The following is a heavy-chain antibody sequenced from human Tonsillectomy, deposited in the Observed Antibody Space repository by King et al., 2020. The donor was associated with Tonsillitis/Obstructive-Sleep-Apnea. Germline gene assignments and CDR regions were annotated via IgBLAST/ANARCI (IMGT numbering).Heavy chain of an antibody. CDR1: GFTVSSNY. CDR2: IYTGGIT. V-gene: IGHV3-53*01. Sequence: VQLVESGGGLIQPGGSLRLSCAASGFTVSSNYMSWVRQAPGKGLEWVSLIYTGGITYYADSVKGRFTISRDNSKNTLYLQMNSLRAEDTAVYYCARGGVIIARSPFDYWGQGTLVTVPS. J-gene: IGHJ4*02. D-gene: IGHD3-10*01. CDR3: ARGGVIIARSPFDY.